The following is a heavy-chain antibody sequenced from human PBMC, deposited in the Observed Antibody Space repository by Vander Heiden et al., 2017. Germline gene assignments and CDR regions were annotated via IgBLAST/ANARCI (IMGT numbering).Heavy chain of an antibody. D-gene: IGHD2-21*02. J-gene: IGHJ5*02. CDR3: AKDWGGGNSVFWFDP. V-gene: IGHV3-23*01. Sequence: EVQLLESGGGWVQPGGSLRLSCAASGFTFSSYAMSWVRQAPGKGLEWVSAISGSGGSTYYADSVKGRFTISRDNSKNTLYLQMNSLRAEDTAVYYCAKDWGGGNSVFWFDPWGQGTLVTVSS. CDR2: ISGSGGST. CDR1: GFTFSSYA.